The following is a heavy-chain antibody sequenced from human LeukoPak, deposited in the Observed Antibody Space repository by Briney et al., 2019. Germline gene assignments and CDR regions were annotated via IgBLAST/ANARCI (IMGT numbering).Heavy chain of an antibody. J-gene: IGHJ4*02. CDR2: ISGSDSST. CDR3: AKGGGWLYYFDY. Sequence: GGSLRLSCVASGFTFSPFTMNWVRQAPGKGLEWVSGISGSDSSTYYADFVKGRFTISRGNSKNTVYLQMNSLRADDTAVYYCAKGGGWLYYFDYWGQGTLVTVSS. CDR1: GFTFSPFT. D-gene: IGHD4-23*01. V-gene: IGHV3-23*01.